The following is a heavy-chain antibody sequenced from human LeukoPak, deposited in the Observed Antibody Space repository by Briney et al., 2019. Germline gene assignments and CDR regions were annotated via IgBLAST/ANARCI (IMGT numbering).Heavy chain of an antibody. V-gene: IGHV1-69*05. CDR3: ARNSHGYSSGWLQFNFDY. D-gene: IGHD6-19*01. J-gene: IGHJ4*02. CDR2: IIPIFGTA. CDR1: GGTFSSYA. Sequence: GASVKVSCKASGGTFSSYAISWVRQAPGQGLEWMGGIIPIFGTANYAQKFQGRVTITTDESTSTAYMELSSLRSEDTAVYYCARNSHGYSSGWLQFNFDYWGQGTLVTVSS.